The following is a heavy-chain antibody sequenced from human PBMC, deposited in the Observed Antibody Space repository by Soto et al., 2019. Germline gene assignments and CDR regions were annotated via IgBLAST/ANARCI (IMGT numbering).Heavy chain of an antibody. J-gene: IGHJ4*02. D-gene: IGHD3-16*02. CDR2: MNPNSGNT. Sequence: QVQLVQSGAEVKKPGASVKVSCKASGYTFTSYDINWVRQATGQGLEWMGGMNPNSGNTGYAQKFPGRVTMTRNTPTTTAYMELISRRSEDRAVFYCARTLSGATVNYGAQGTLAPVSS. V-gene: IGHV1-8*01. CDR1: GYTFTSYD. CDR3: ARTLSGATVNY.